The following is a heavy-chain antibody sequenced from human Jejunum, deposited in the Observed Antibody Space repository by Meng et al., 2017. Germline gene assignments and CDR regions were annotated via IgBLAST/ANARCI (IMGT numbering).Heavy chain of an antibody. CDR3: AKDRVVAAAMGAWGY. J-gene: IGHJ4*02. D-gene: IGHD2-15*01. CDR2: ITGSGSST. Sequence: GESLKISCAATGFTFSSYAMSWVRQAPGKGLEWVSAITGSGSSTYYADSVKGRFTISRDNSKKTLYLQMNGLRAEDTAVYYCAKDRVVAAAMGAWGYWGQGTLVTVSS. CDR1: GFTFSSYA. V-gene: IGHV3-23*01.